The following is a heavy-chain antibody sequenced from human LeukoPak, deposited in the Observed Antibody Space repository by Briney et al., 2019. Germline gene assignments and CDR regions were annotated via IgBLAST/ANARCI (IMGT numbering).Heavy chain of an antibody. D-gene: IGHD3-10*01. V-gene: IGHV1-18*01. J-gene: IGHJ4*02. CDR3: ARDRGLLWFGEWGGPPQFHFDY. Sequence: ASVKVSCKASGYTFTSYGISWVRQAPGQGLERMGWISAYNGNTNYAQKLQGRVTMTTDTSTGTAYMELRSLRSDDTAVYYCARDRGLLWFGEWGGPPQFHFDYWGQGTLVTVSS. CDR2: ISAYNGNT. CDR1: GYTFTSYG.